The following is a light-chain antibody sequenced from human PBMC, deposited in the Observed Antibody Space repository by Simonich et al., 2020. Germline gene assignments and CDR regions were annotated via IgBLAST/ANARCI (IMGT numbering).Light chain of an antibody. Sequence: EIVLTQSPATLSLSPGERATLSCRASQRVSSYLSWYQQKPGQAPRLLIDDASNRATGIPARFSGSGSGTDFTLTISRLEPEDFAVYYCQQYGSSPFTFGPGTKVDIK. V-gene: IGKV3-20*01. CDR2: DAS. CDR1: QRVSSY. CDR3: QQYGSSPFT. J-gene: IGKJ3*01.